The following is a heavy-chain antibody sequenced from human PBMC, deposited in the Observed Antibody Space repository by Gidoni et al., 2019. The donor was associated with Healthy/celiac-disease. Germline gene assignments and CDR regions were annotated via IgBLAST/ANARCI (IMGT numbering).Heavy chain of an antibody. V-gene: IGHV4-34*01. Sequence: QVQLQQWGAGLWKPSETLSLTCAVYGGSFSGYYWSWIRQPPGKGLEWIGEINHSGSTNYNPSLKSRVTISVDTSKNQFSLKLSSVTAADTAVYYCARGVGYSYGYYFDYWGQGTLVTVSS. CDR3: ARGVGYSYGYYFDY. CDR2: INHSGST. D-gene: IGHD5-18*01. J-gene: IGHJ4*02. CDR1: GGSFSGYY.